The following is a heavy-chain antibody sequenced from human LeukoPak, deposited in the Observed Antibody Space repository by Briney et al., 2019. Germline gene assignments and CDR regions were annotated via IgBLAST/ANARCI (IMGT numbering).Heavy chain of an antibody. CDR2: ISYDGSKK. V-gene: IGHV3-30-3*02. J-gene: IGHJ4*02. Sequence: PGGSLRPSCVASGFTFSTYAMHWVRQAPGKGLEWVTVISYDGSKKYYADSVKGRFTISRDNSKNTLYLQVDSLRPEDTAVYYCAKPYDSSLYTNLDYWGQGTLVTVSS. CDR3: AKPYDSSLYTNLDY. CDR1: GFTFSTYA. D-gene: IGHD3-22*01.